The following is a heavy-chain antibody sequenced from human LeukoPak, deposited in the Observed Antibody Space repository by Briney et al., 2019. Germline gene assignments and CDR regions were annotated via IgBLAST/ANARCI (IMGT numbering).Heavy chain of an antibody. J-gene: IGHJ3*02. CDR1: GFTSKIYG. CDR3: VRPYYSSAYYGDAFDI. V-gene: IGHV3-33*01. D-gene: IGHD6-19*01. CDR2: IWYDGTSK. Sequence: GGSLRLSCAASGFTSKIYGMHWGRQAPGTGLEWVAVIWYDGTSKYYADSVKGRFTISRDNSKNTLYLQMNSLRAEDTAVYYFVRPYYSSAYYGDAFDIWGQGTMVTVSS.